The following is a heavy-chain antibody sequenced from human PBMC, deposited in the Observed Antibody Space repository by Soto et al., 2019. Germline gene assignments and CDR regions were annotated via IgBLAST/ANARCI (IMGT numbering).Heavy chain of an antibody. CDR1: GGSISSGDYY. D-gene: IGHD6-13*01. CDR3: ASSGIAAAGTGFDP. Sequence: SETLSLTCTVSGGSISSGDYYWSWIRQPPGEGLEWIGYIYYSGSTYYNPSLKSRVTISVDTSKNQFSLKLSSVTAADTAVYYCASSGIAAAGTGFDPWGQGTLVTVSS. J-gene: IGHJ5*02. CDR2: IYYSGST. V-gene: IGHV4-30-4*01.